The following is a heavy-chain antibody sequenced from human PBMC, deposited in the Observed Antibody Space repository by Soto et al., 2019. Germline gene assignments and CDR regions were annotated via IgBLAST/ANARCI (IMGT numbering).Heavy chain of an antibody. Sequence: QVQLQESGPGLVKPSETLSLTCTVSGGSISSYYWSWIRQPPGKGLEWIGYIYYSGSTNYNPSLKSRVTISVDTSKNQFSLKLSSVTAADTAVYYCATAMGYNWNDVDAFDIWGQGTMVTVSS. V-gene: IGHV4-59*08. D-gene: IGHD1-20*01. CDR3: ATAMGYNWNDVDAFDI. CDR2: IYYSGST. CDR1: GGSISSYY. J-gene: IGHJ3*02.